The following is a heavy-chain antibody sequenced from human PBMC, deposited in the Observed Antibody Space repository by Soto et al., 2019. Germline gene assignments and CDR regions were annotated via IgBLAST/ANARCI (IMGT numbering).Heavy chain of an antibody. D-gene: IGHD6-19*01. CDR3: ARHAWYSSGWYRLGWFDP. Sequence: SETLSLTCTVSGGSISSSSYYWGWIRQPPGKGLEWIGSIYYSGSTYYNPSLKSRVTISVDTSKNQFSLKLSSVTAADTAVYYCARHAWYSSGWYRLGWFDPWGQGTLVNV. V-gene: IGHV4-39*01. CDR2: IYYSGST. J-gene: IGHJ5*02. CDR1: GGSISSSSYY.